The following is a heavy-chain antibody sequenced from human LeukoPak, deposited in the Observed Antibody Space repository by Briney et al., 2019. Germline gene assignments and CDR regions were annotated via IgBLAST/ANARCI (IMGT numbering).Heavy chain of an antibody. CDR3: ASCMGSTSVGGYYYYYMDV. J-gene: IGHJ6*03. CDR2: IYTSGST. D-gene: IGHD2-2*01. Sequence: SETLSLTCTVSGGSISSYYWSWLRQPAGKGLEWIGRIYTSGSTNYNPSLKSRVTMSVDTSKNQFSLKLSSVTAADTAVYYCASCMGSTSVGGYYYYYMDVWGKGTTVTVSS. CDR1: GGSISSYY. V-gene: IGHV4-4*07.